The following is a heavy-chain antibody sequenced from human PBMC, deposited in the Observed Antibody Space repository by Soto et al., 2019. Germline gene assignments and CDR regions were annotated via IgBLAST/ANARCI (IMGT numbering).Heavy chain of an antibody. CDR2: INSDGSST. D-gene: IGHD6-19*01. V-gene: IGHV3-74*01. J-gene: IGHJ4*02. Sequence: EVQLVESGGDSVQPGGSLRLSCAASGFTFTSYWMHWVRQAPGKGLVWVSRINSDGSSTNYADSVKGRFTISRDNAKNTLYLQMNSLRAEDTAVYYCTRSAGYGSGCYNSWGQGTLVTVSS. CDR3: TRSAGYGSGCYNS. CDR1: GFTFTSYW.